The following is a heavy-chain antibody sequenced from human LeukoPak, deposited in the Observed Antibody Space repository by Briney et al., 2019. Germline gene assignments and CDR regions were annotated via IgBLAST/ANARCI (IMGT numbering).Heavy chain of an antibody. V-gene: IGHV3-30*18. J-gene: IGHJ4*02. D-gene: IGHD6-19*01. CDR3: AKVGSSGWYGDY. CDR1: GFTFSNYA. CDR2: MSYDGNNK. Sequence: GGSLRLSCAASGFTFSNYAMSWVRRPPGKGLEWVAVMSYDGNNKYYADSVKGRFTISRDNSKNTLHLQMNSLRAEDTAVYYCAKVGSSGWYGDYWGQGTLVTVSS.